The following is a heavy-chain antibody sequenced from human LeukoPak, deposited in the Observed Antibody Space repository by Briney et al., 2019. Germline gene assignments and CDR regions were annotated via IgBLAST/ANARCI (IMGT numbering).Heavy chain of an antibody. CDR3: ASSSGWPGAFDI. V-gene: IGHV3-21*04. J-gene: IGHJ3*02. CDR1: GFTFSTFW. Sequence: GGSLRLSCAASGFTFSTFWMYWARQAPGKGLEWVSSISSSSSYIYYADSVKGRFTISRDSSKNTLYLQMNSLRAEDTAVYYCASSSGWPGAFDIWGQGTMVTVSS. D-gene: IGHD6-19*01. CDR2: ISSSSSYI.